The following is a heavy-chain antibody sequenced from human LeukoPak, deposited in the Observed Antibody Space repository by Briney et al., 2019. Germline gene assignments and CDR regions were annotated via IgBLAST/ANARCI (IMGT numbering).Heavy chain of an antibody. CDR1: GFTFSSYA. J-gene: IGHJ3*02. CDR3: VREGYDSVRSDAFDI. D-gene: IGHD3-22*01. V-gene: IGHV3-64D*06. CDR2: ITSSGDST. Sequence: PGGSLRLSCSASGFTFSSYAMYWVRQAPGKGLEYVSAITSSGDSTHYADSVEGRFTISRDNSINTLYFQMSSLRAEDTAVYYCVREGYDSVRSDAFDIWGRGTVVTVSS.